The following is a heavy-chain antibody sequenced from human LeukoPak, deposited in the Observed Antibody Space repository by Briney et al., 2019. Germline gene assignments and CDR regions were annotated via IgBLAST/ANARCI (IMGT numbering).Heavy chain of an antibody. V-gene: IGHV1-8*01. D-gene: IGHD2-2*02. CDR3: VRDGEGAAISVNYWFDP. CDR1: GFTFTSYD. Sequence: GASVKVSCKASGFTFTSYDINWVRQASGQGLDWMGWMNPNNGNTGYAQKFQGRVTMTRDTSISTAYMELRGLRSEDTAVYYCVRDGEGAAISVNYWFDPWGQGTLVTVSS. J-gene: IGHJ5*02. CDR2: MNPNNGNT.